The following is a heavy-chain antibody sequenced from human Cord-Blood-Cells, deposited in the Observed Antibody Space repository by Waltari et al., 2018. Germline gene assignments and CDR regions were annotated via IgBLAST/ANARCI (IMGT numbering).Heavy chain of an antibody. CDR2: IYSGGST. Sequence: EVQLVETGGGLIQTGGSLRHSCAASGFTGRSTYMSWVRQAPGKGLEGVSFIYSGGSTYYADSVKGRFTISRDNSKNTLYLQMNSLRAEDTAVYYCARAVASSSYNWYFDLWGRGTLVTVSS. CDR1: GFTGRSTY. J-gene: IGHJ2*01. V-gene: IGHV3-53*02. CDR3: ARAVASSSYNWYFDL. D-gene: IGHD6-6*01.